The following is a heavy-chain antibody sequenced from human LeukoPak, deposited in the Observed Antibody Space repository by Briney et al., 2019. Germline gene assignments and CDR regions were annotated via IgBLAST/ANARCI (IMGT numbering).Heavy chain of an antibody. CDR3: ARDTYYYNSSAFYHYYYGMDV. D-gene: IGHD3-22*01. CDR2: IESDGSRT. Sequence: SGGSLRLSCAASGFTFSDYSMSWVRQVPGKGLEWVSRIESDGSRTRYADSVKGRFTISRDNAKNTLDLQMNSLRAEDTAVYYCARDTYYYNSSAFYHYYYGMDVWGQGTTVTVSS. V-gene: IGHV3-74*01. J-gene: IGHJ6*02. CDR1: GFTFSDYS.